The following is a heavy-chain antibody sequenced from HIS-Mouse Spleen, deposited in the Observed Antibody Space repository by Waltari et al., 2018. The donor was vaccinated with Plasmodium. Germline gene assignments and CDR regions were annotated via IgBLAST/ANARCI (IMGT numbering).Heavy chain of an antibody. CDR1: GYTFTSYG. D-gene: IGHD6-13*01. V-gene: IGHV1-18*01. Sequence: QVQLVQSGAEVKKPGASVKVSCKASGYTFTSYGISWVRQAPGQGLEWMGWISAYNGNTNYAHTLQGRVTMTTDTSTSTAYMELRSLRSDDTAVYYCARDRIGSSWYWYFDLWGRGTLVTVSS. CDR3: ARDRIGSSWYWYFDL. CDR2: ISAYNGNT. J-gene: IGHJ2*01.